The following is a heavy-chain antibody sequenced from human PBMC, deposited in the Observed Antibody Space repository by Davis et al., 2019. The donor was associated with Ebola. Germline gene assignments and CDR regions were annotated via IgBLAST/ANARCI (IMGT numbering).Heavy chain of an antibody. CDR2: ISSSSTTI. V-gene: IGHV3-11*04. Sequence: GGSLRLSCAASGFTFSDYYMSWIRQAPGKGLEWVSYISSSSTTIYFADSVKGRFTISRDNAKNSLYLQMNSLRDEDTAVYYCAGEVLASFDYWGQGILVTVSS. CDR1: GFTFSDYY. CDR3: AGEVLASFDY. J-gene: IGHJ4*02. D-gene: IGHD4/OR15-4a*01.